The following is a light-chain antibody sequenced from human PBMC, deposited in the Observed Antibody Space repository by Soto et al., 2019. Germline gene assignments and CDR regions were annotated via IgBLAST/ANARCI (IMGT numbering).Light chain of an antibody. CDR3: QQYGSSPLT. CDR1: QTVSSSY. J-gene: IGKJ4*01. CDR2: VAS. V-gene: IGKV3-20*01. Sequence: EIVLTQSPGTLSLSPGERATLSCRASQTVSSSYLAWYRQKPGQAPRLLIYVASSRATGIPDRFSGSGSGTDFTLTISRLDAEDFAVYFCQQYGSSPLTFGGGTKVEIK.